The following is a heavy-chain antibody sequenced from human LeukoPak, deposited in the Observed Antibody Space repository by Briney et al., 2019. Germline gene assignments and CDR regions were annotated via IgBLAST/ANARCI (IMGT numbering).Heavy chain of an antibody. V-gene: IGHV3-66*02. CDR3: AGCNWNYVFDY. CDR1: GITVSSNY. CDR2: IYSSGST. D-gene: IGHD1-7*01. J-gene: IGHJ4*02. Sequence: PGGSLRLSCAASGITVSSNYMTWVRQAPGKGLEWVSIIYSSGSTNYADSVKGRFTISRDSSRNTLYLQMNSLSAEDTAVYHCAGCNWNYVFDYWGQGNQVTVSS.